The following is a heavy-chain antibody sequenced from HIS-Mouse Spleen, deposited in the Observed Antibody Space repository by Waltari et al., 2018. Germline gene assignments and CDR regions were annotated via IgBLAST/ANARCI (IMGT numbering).Heavy chain of an antibody. J-gene: IGHJ2*01. Sequence: QLQLQESGPGLVKPSATRSLTCTVSGGSLSSSSYCGGWTRQPPGKGPAWIGSIYYSGSTYYNPSLKSRVTISVDTSKNQFSLKLSSVTAADTAVYYCAREIPYSSSWYDWYFDLWGRGTLVTVSS. CDR1: GGSLSSSSYC. V-gene: IGHV4-39*07. CDR3: AREIPYSSSWYDWYFDL. D-gene: IGHD6-13*01. CDR2: IYYSGST.